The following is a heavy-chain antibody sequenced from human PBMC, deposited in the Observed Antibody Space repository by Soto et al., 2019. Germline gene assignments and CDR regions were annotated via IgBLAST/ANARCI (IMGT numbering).Heavy chain of an antibody. CDR2: ISGSGGST. D-gene: IGHD2-2*01. CDR3: AKDLGAHIVVVPAAQRSLYYMDV. Sequence: AISGSGGSTYYADSVKGRFTISRDNSKNTLYLQMNSLRAEDTAVYYCAKDLGAHIVVVPAAQRSLYYMDVWGKGTTVTVSS. J-gene: IGHJ6*03. V-gene: IGHV3-23*01.